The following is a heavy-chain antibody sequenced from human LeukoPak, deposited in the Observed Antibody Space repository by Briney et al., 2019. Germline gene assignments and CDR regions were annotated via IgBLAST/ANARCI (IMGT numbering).Heavy chain of an antibody. Sequence: AQTLSLTCAVSGGFISSGGYSWSWLRQPPGKGLEWIGYIHRRWSTYYKPSLKSRVTISVDRSKNQFSLKLSSVTAADTAVYYCARGRDSSGYYTFDYWGQGTLVTVSS. CDR3: ARGRDSSGYYTFDY. D-gene: IGHD3-22*01. CDR1: GGFISSGGYS. V-gene: IGHV4-30-2*01. CDR2: IHRRWST. J-gene: IGHJ4*02.